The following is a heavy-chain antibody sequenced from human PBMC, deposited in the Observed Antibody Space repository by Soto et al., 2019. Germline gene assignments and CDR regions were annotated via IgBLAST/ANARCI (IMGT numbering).Heavy chain of an antibody. CDR1: GYTFTSYG. J-gene: IGHJ4*02. CDR3: ARDQKTYYDFWSGYYPHDY. V-gene: IGHV1-18*01. D-gene: IGHD3-3*01. CDR2: ISAYNGNT. Sequence: ASVKVSCKASGYTFTSYGISWVRQAPGQGLEWMGWISAYNGNTNYAQKLQGRVTMTTDTSTSTAYMELRSLRSDDTAVYYCARDQKTYYDFWSGYYPHDYWGQGTLVTVSS.